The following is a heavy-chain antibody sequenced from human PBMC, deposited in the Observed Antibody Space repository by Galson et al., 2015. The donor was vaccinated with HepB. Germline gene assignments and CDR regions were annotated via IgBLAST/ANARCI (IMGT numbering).Heavy chain of an antibody. Sequence: LRLSCAASGLRFSGSGMHWVRQAPGKGLEWVAVIQYDGSNKVYADSVKGRFTISRGNSKNTLYLEMNSLRAEDTAVYYCAREGSRIVFHAFDTWGQGTMVTVSS. CDR1: GLRFSGSG. V-gene: IGHV3-33*01. CDR3: AREGSRIVFHAFDT. CDR2: IQYDGSNK. J-gene: IGHJ3*02. D-gene: IGHD2-15*01.